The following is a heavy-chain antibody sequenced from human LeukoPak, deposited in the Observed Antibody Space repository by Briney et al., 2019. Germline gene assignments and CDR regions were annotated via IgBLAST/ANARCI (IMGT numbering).Heavy chain of an antibody. CDR3: AGGVPVREVYYYGMDV. J-gene: IGHJ6*02. CDR1: GGTFSSYA. D-gene: IGHD3-3*01. Sequence: ASVKVSCKASGGTFSSYAISWVRQAPGQGLEWMGGIIPIFGTANYTQKFQGRVTITADESTSTAYMELSSLRSEDTAVYYCAGGVPVREVYYYGMDVWGQGSTVTVSS. CDR2: IIPIFGTA. V-gene: IGHV1-69*13.